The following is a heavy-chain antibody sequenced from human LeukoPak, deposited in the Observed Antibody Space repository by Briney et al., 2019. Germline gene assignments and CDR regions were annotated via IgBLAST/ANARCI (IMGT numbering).Heavy chain of an antibody. D-gene: IGHD5-12*01. CDR3: ARPRPSGYETQYYYYGMDV. J-gene: IGHJ6*02. V-gene: IGHV3-11*01. CDR1: GFTFSDYY. CDR2: ISSSGSTI. Sequence: GGSLRLSCAASGFTFSDYYMSWIRQAPGKGLEWVSYISSSGSTIYYADSVKGRFTISRDNAKNSLYLQMNSLRAEDTAVYYCARPRPSGYETQYYYYGMDVWGQGTTVTVSS.